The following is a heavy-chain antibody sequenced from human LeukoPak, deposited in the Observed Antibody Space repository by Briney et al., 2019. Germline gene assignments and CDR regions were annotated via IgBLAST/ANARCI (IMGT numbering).Heavy chain of an antibody. J-gene: IGHJ4*02. CDR2: ISGSGGST. V-gene: IGHV3-23*01. Sequence: PGGSLRLSCAASGFTFSSYAMSWVRQAPGKGLEWVSAISGSGGSTYYADSVKGRFTISRDNSKNTLYLQMNSLRAEDTAVYYCAKDRARGMITLGGIPNWGQGTLVTVSS. CDR3: AKDRARGMITLGGIPN. CDR1: GFTFSSYA. D-gene: IGHD3-16*01.